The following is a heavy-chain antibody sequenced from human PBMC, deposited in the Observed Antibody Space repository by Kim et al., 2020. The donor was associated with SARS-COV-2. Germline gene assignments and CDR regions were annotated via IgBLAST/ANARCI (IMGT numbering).Heavy chain of an antibody. Sequence: SETLSLTCTVSGGSISSSSYYWGWIRQPPGKGLEWIGSIYYSGSTYYNPSLKSRVTISVDTSKNQFSLKLSSVTAADTAVYYCARRLAYYYYYGMDVWGQETTVTVSS. CDR2: IYYSGST. V-gene: IGHV4-39*01. J-gene: IGHJ6*02. CDR3: ARRLAYYYYYGMDV. CDR1: GGSISSSSYY.